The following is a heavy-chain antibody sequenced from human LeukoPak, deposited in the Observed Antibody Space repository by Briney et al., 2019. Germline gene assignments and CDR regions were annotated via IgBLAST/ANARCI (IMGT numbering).Heavy chain of an antibody. Sequence: GGSLRLSCAASGFTFSSYAMSWVRQAPGKGLEWVSAISGSGGSTYYADSVKGRFTISRDNSKNTLYLQMNSLRAEDTAVYYCAKDELWFGESPTSFDYWGQGTLVTVSS. CDR3: AKDELWFGESPTSFDY. D-gene: IGHD3-10*01. J-gene: IGHJ4*02. V-gene: IGHV3-23*01. CDR2: ISGSGGST. CDR1: GFTFSSYA.